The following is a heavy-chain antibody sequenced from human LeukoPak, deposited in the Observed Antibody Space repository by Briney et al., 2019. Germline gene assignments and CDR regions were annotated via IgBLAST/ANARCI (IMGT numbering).Heavy chain of an antibody. CDR2: IYYSGST. V-gene: IGHV4-39*01. CDR3: ARYVDTAMVTRVDP. CDR1: GGSISSSSYY. Sequence: SETLSLTCTVSGGSISSSSYYWGWIRQPPGKGLEWIGSIYYSGSTYYNSSLKSRVTISVDTSKHQFSLKLSSVTAADTAVYYCARYVDTAMVTRVDPWGQGTLVTVSS. J-gene: IGHJ5*02. D-gene: IGHD5-18*01.